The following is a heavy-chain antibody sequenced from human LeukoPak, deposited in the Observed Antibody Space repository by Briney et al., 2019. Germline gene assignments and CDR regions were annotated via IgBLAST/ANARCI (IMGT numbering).Heavy chain of an antibody. V-gene: IGHV3-23*01. CDR2: ISGSGGST. CDR3: AKGRDYSSYNWFDP. Sequence: PGGSLRLSCAASGFTFSSYAMSWVRQAPGKGLEWASAISGSGGSTYYADSVKGRFTISRDNSKNTLYLQMNSLRAEDTAVYYCAKGRDYSSYNWFDPWGQGTLVTVSS. CDR1: GFTFSSYA. J-gene: IGHJ5*02. D-gene: IGHD4-11*01.